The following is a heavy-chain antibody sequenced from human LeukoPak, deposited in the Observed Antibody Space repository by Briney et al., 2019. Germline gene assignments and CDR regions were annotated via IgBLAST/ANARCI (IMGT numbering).Heavy chain of an antibody. D-gene: IGHD6-19*01. CDR3: ARAPGYSSGWPPDY. CDR2: IYYSGST. CDR1: GGSISSYY. V-gene: IGHV4-59*01. Sequence: SETLSLTCTVSGGSISSYYWSWIRQPPGKGLEWIGYIYYSGSTNYNPSLKSRVTISVDTSKNQFSLKLSSVTAADTAVYYCARAPGYSSGWPPDYWGQGTLVTVSS. J-gene: IGHJ4*02.